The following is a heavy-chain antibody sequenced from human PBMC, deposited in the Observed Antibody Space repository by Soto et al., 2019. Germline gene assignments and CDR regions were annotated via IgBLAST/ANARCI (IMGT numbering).Heavy chain of an antibody. Sequence: GSLRLSCAVSGFNVMSYWMSWVRQAPGKGLEWVASIKDDGGEIYYLQSVRGRFSISRDSAGNALHLTMNYLSAEDTGVYFCARDIGFDYVNWGQGTLVTVSS. V-gene: IGHV3-7*01. CDR3: ARDIGFDYVN. CDR2: IKDDGGEI. J-gene: IGHJ4*02. CDR1: GFNVMSYW. D-gene: IGHD3-16*01.